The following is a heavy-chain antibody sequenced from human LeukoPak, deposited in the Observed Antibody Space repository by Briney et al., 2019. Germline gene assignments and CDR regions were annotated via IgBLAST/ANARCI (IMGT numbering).Heavy chain of an antibody. CDR2: IYYGGST. Sequence: SETLSLTCSVSGGSISSSSYYWGWIRQPPGRGLEWIGSIYYGGSTYCNPSLKSRVTISVDTSKNQFSLKLSSVTAADTAVYYCARVAYGERYFDLWGRGTLVTVSS. CDR1: GGSISSSSYY. D-gene: IGHD3-16*01. V-gene: IGHV4-39*07. CDR3: ARVAYGERYFDL. J-gene: IGHJ2*01.